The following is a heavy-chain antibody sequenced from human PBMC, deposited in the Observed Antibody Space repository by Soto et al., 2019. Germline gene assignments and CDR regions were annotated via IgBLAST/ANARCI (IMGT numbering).Heavy chain of an antibody. CDR1: GGSISGYY. V-gene: IGHV4-4*07. CDR3: ARDRGYRSGSFGS. J-gene: IGHJ5*02. CDR2: IYSDGTT. Sequence: QVQLQESGPGLVKPSETLSLTCIVSGGSISGYYWSWIRQPAGKELEWIGRIYSDGTTNYNPSLKGGGTMSVDTSKKQISLKLTSVTAADTAMYYCARDRGYRSGSFGSWGQGVLVTVSS. D-gene: IGHD5-18*01.